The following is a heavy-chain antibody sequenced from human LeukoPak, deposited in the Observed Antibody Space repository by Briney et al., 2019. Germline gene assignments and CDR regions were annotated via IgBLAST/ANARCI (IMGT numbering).Heavy chain of an antibody. V-gene: IGHV3-48*01. CDR2: ISSSSGTI. J-gene: IGHJ4*02. CDR3: ARALGYSYGYAVDY. Sequence: GGSLRLSCAASGFIFSNYNMNWVRQTPGKGLEWLSYISSSSGTIYYADSVKGRFTISGDNAKNSLYLQMNSLRVEDTAVYYCARALGYSYGYAVDYWGQGTLVTVSS. D-gene: IGHD5-18*01. CDR1: GFIFSNYN.